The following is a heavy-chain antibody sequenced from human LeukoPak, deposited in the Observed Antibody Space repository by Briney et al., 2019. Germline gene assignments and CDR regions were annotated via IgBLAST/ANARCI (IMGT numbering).Heavy chain of an antibody. Sequence: SSETLSLTCAVYGGSFSGYYWSWIRQPPGKGLEWIGEINHSGSTNYNPSLKSRVTISVDTSKNQFSLKLSSVTAADTAVYYCARGQTYLRPRYFDLWGRGTLVTVSS. J-gene: IGHJ2*01. V-gene: IGHV4-34*01. CDR3: ARGQTYLRPRYFDL. CDR2: INHSGST. CDR1: GGSFSGYY.